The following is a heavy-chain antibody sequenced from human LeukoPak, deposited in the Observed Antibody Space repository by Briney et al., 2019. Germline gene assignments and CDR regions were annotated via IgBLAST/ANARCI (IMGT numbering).Heavy chain of an antibody. D-gene: IGHD3-22*01. CDR1: GFTFSIYA. V-gene: IGHV3-23*01. J-gene: IGHJ4*02. CDR3: AKDISGYYRPFDY. Sequence: GGSLRLSCAASGFTFSIYAMSWVRQAPGKGLEWVSAISGGGGSIYYADSVKGRFTISRDNSKNTLYLQMNSLRAEDTAVYYCAKDISGYYRPFDYWGQGTLVTVSS. CDR2: ISGGGGSI.